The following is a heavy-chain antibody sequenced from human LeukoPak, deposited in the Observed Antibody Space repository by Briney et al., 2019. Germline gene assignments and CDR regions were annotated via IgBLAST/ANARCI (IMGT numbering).Heavy chain of an antibody. CDR1: GGSISSYN. V-gene: IGHV4-59*08. J-gene: IGHJ4*02. D-gene: IGHD6-13*01. Sequence: SETLSLTCAVSGGSISSYNWSWVRQPPGKGLEWIGYIYYSGSHNYNPSLKGRFSISVDTSKNQFSLNLSSVSATDTGVYYCARRRYSSSWNSPIDYWGQGTLVTVSS. CDR2: IYYSGSH. CDR3: ARRRYSSSWNSPIDY.